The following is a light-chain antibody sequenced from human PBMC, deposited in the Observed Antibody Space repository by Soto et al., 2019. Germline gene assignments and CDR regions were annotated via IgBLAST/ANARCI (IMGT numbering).Light chain of an antibody. CDR1: QSVSSTY. CDR2: GAS. CDR3: QQYDTSPRT. V-gene: IGKV3-20*01. Sequence: EIVLTQSPGTLSLSPGERATLSCRASQSVSSTYLAGYQQKPGQAPKLLVYGASSRATGIPDRFSGGGSGTDFTLTISRLEPEDFAVYYCQQYDTSPRTFGQGTK. J-gene: IGKJ1*01.